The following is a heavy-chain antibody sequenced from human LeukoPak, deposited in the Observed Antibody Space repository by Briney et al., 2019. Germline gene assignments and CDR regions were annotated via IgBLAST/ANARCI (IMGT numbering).Heavy chain of an antibody. CDR3: TRQREETQRWRHFAY. J-gene: IGHJ4*02. CDR1: GFTFSNYW. CDR2: IKQDGSEK. D-gene: IGHD5-18*01. V-gene: IGHV3-7*01. Sequence: GGSLRLSCAASGFTFSNYWMNWVRQAPGRRLEWVASIKQDGSEKYCVDSVKGRFTISRDNAKNSVYLQMNSLRAEDTAVYYCTRQREETQRWRHFAYWGQGALVTVSS.